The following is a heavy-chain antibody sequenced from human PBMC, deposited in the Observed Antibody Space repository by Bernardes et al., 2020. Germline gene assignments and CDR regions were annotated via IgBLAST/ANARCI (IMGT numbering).Heavy chain of an antibody. V-gene: IGHV3-23*01. CDR2: ISGGGDNT. CDR3: AKELGYCSSTSCAPFDY. Sequence: GGSLRLSCAASGFTFSSYAMSWVRQAPGKGLEWVSSISGGGDNTYNAESVRGRFTISRDNSKNTLYLQMNSLRAEDTAVYYCAKELGYCSSTSCAPFDYWGQGTLVTVSS. D-gene: IGHD2-2*01. CDR1: GFTFSSYA. J-gene: IGHJ4*02.